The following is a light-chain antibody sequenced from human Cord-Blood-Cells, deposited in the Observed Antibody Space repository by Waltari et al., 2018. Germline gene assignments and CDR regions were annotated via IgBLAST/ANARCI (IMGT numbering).Light chain of an antibody. J-gene: IGLJ3*02. Sequence: QSARTQPASVSGSPGLSNPISCTGTSRAVASFNLASWYQQHPGKAPKLMIYEGSKRPSGVSNRFAGSKSCNTASLTISGLQAEDEAEYYCCSYAGSRTWVFGGGAKLTVL. CDR1: SRAVASFNL. CDR2: EGS. V-gene: IGLV2-23*01. CDR3: CSYAGSRTWV.